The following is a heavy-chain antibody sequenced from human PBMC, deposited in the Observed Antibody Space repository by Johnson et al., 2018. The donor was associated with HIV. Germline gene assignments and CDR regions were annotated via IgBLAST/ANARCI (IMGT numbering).Heavy chain of an antibody. V-gene: IGHV3-53*01. CDR3: ARTSSGSRNAFDI. D-gene: IGHD3-10*01. CDR2: IYSGGST. Sequence: VQLVESGGGLIQPGGSLRLSCAASGFTVSSNYMNWVRQAPGKGLEWVSVIYSGGSTYYAVSVKGRFIISRDNAKNSLHLQLNRLRAEDTAVYYCARTSSGSRNAFDIWGQGTMVTVSS. J-gene: IGHJ3*02. CDR1: GFTVSSNY.